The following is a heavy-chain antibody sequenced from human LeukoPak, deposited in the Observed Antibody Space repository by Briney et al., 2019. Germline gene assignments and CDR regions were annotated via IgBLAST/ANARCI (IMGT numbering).Heavy chain of an antibody. V-gene: IGHV3-53*01. CDR2: IYSGDTA. Sequence: GGSLRLSCAASGFTVSSNYMSWVRQAPEKGLEWVSVIYSGDTAYYADSVKGRFTISRDNSKNTLYLQMNSLRAEDTAVYYCAGLGYCSSTSCFPYLLDYWGQGTLVTVSS. D-gene: IGHD2-2*01. CDR3: AGLGYCSSTSCFPYLLDY. CDR1: GFTVSSNY. J-gene: IGHJ4*02.